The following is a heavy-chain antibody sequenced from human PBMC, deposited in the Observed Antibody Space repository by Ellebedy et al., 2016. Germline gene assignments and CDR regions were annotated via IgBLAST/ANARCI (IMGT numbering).Heavy chain of an antibody. D-gene: IGHD3-3*01. CDR2: IWYDGSNK. J-gene: IGHJ6*02. Sequence: GESLKISCAASGFTFSSYGMHWVRQAPGKGLEWVAVIWYDGSNKYYADSVKGRFTISRDNSKNTLYLQMNSLRAEDTAVYYCARGPPHYDFWSGPPAYYYYGMDVWGQGTTVTVSS. CDR3: ARGPPHYDFWSGPPAYYYYGMDV. V-gene: IGHV3-33*01. CDR1: GFTFSSYG.